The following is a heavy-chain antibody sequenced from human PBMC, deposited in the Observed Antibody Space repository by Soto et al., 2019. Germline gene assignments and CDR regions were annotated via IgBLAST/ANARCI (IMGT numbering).Heavy chain of an antibody. CDR2: IKHSGSS. CDR3: ARGGSSDWQVALDI. CDR1: AGSFSHYY. V-gene: IGHV4-34*01. Sequence: SETLSLTCAVYAGSFSHYYWNWIRQSPGKGLEWIGKIKHSGSSNYNPPLRSRVSISVDMSKNQFSLRLTSVTAADTAVYYCARGGSSDWQVALDIWGQGTMVTVSS. D-gene: IGHD6-19*01. J-gene: IGHJ3*02.